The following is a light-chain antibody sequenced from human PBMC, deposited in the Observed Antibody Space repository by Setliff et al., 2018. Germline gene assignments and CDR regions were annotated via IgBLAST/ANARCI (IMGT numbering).Light chain of an antibody. V-gene: IGLV2-14*01. Sequence: QSALTQPASVSGSPGQSITISCTGTSSDVGGYNYVSWYQQHPGKAPKLMIYNVGNRPSGVSNRFSGSKSGNTVSLTISGLQAEDEADYYCCSHTISSTRVFGTGTKVTVL. CDR1: SSDVGGYNY. CDR3: CSHTISSTRV. CDR2: NVG. J-gene: IGLJ1*01.